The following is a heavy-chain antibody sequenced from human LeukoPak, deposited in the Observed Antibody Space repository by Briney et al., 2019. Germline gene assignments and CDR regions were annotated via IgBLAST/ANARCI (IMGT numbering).Heavy chain of an antibody. CDR2: INPNSGGT. V-gene: IGHV1-2*02. CDR3: ARVDIAAAGTGIDY. D-gene: IGHD6-13*01. Sequence: GASVKVSCKASGYTFTGYYMHWVRQAPGQGLEWMGWINPNSGGTNYAQKFQGRDTMTRDTSISTAYMELSRLRSDDTAVYYCARVDIAAAGTGIDYWGQGTLVTVSS. CDR1: GYTFTGYY. J-gene: IGHJ4*02.